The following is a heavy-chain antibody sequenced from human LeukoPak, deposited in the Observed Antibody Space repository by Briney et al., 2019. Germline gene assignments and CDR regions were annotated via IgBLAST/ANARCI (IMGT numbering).Heavy chain of an antibody. Sequence: PGGSLRLSCAASGFTFRSYGMSWVRQAPGKGLEWVSAISGSGGSTYYADSVRGRFTTSRDNSKNTLHLQLNSLRAEDTAVYYCAKVSGDIVVVVADDAFDIWGQGTMVTVSS. D-gene: IGHD2-15*01. V-gene: IGHV3-23*01. CDR3: AKVSGDIVVVVADDAFDI. CDR1: GFTFRSYG. J-gene: IGHJ3*02. CDR2: ISGSGGST.